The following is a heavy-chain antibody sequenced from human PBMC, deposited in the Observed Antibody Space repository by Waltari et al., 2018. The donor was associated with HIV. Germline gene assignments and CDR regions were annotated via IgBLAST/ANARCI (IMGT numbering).Heavy chain of an antibody. CDR3: ARGRTSGWYWFDP. CDR1: GFTVSSNY. CDR2: IYSGGRT. J-gene: IGHJ5*02. V-gene: IGHV3-53*04. D-gene: IGHD6-19*01. Sequence: EVQLVESGGGLVQPGGSLRLSCAASGFTVSSNYMSWVRQAPGKGLEWVSVIYSGGRTYYADSVKGRFTISRHNSKNTLYLQMNSLRAEDTAVYYCARGRTSGWYWFDPWGQGTLVTVSS.